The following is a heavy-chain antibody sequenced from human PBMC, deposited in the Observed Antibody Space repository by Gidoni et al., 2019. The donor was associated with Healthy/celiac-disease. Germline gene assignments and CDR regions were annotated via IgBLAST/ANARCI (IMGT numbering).Heavy chain of an antibody. D-gene: IGHD3-22*01. J-gene: IGHJ4*02. CDR3: ARHFDYYDSSGYFPLDY. V-gene: IGHV4-39*01. CDR1: GGSISSNIYY. CDR2: IFYIGST. Sequence: QLQLQESGPGLVKPSEPLSLTCTVPGGSISSNIYYWGWIRQPPGKGLEWIGSIFYIGSTYYNPSLKSRVTISVDTSKNQFSLNLSSVTAADTAVYYCARHFDYYDSSGYFPLDYWGQGTLVTVSS.